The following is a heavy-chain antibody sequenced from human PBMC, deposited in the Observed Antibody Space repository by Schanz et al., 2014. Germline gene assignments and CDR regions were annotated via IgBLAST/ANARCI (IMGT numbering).Heavy chain of an antibody. CDR2: ISGSSRTI. D-gene: IGHD1-26*01. J-gene: IGHJ4*02. Sequence: EVQLVESGGGLVQPGGSLRLSCAASGFTFSSYAMSWVRQAPGKGLEWVSYISGSSRTIYYADSMKGRFTVSRDNAENALYLQMNSLRAEDTGLDFCARGGSGSHYRLDYWGQGTLVTVSS. CDR3: ARGGSGSHYRLDY. CDR1: GFTFSSYA. V-gene: IGHV3-48*01.